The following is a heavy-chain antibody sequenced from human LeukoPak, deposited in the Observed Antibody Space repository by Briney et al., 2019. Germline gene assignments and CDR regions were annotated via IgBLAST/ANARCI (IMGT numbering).Heavy chain of an antibody. Sequence: PGGSLRLSCAASGFSFSNCWMTWVRQAPGKGLEWVANIKQDGSEKFYVDSVKGRFTISRDNAKNSLYLQLNTLRAEDTAVYYCATNTVGYYYYMDVWGKGTTVTVSS. CDR3: ATNTVGYYYYMDV. CDR1: GFSFSNCW. D-gene: IGHD4-17*01. V-gene: IGHV3-7*01. J-gene: IGHJ6*03. CDR2: IKQDGSEK.